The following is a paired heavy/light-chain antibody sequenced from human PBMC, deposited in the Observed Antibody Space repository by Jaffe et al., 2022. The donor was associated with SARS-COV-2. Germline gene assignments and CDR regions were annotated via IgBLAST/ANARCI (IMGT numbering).Heavy chain of an antibody. V-gene: IGHV3-21*01. CDR1: GFTFYTYS. CDR3: GRVGYYDILTGQSSA. CDR2: IGSGSSGSTFI. D-gene: IGHD3-9*01. Sequence: EVQLVESGGGLVKPGGSLRLSCAASGFTFYTYSMTWVRQAPGQGLEWVSSIGSGSSGSTFIYYADSVKGRFTISRDNANNSLFLQMNSLRVEDTAVYYCGRVGYYDILTGQSSAWGQGILVTVSS. J-gene: IGHJ5*02.
Light chain of an antibody. CDR1: QSVTSSH. CDR2: VAS. V-gene: IGKV3-20*01. Sequence: IVLTQSPGTLSLSPGETATLSCRASQSVTSSHLAWYQQKPGQAPRLLIYVASRRATGIPDRFSGSGSGTDFTLTISRLEPEDFAVYYCQQYGDSHWTFGQGTKVEIK. CDR3: QQYGDSHWT. J-gene: IGKJ1*01.